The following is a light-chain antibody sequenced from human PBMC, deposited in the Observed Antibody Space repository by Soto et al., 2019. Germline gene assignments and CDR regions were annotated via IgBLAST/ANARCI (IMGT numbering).Light chain of an antibody. CDR2: DVS. V-gene: IGLV2-11*01. Sequence: QSVLTQPRSVSGSPGQSVTLSCTGTSSDVGGYNYVSWYQQHPGKAPKVMIYDVSKRPSGVPDRFSGSRSGNTASLTISGLQAEDEADYYCRAYAGRYTYVFGTGTKVTVL. J-gene: IGLJ1*01. CDR3: RAYAGRYTYV. CDR1: SSDVGGYNY.